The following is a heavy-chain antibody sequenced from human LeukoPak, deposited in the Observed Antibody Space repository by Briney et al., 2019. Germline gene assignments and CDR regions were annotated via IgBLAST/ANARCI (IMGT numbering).Heavy chain of an antibody. D-gene: IGHD2-2*01. CDR2: INPNSGDT. V-gene: IGHV1-2*02. J-gene: IGHJ3*02. CDR1: GYTFTGYY. CDR3: ARGSCSNIRCHDAFDI. Sequence: ASVKVSCKASGYTFTGYYMHWVRQAPGQGLECLGWINPNSGDTNYAQKFHDRVTMTRDTSISTAYMELSRLTSDDTAVYYCARGSCSNIRCHDAFDIWGQGTMVTVSS.